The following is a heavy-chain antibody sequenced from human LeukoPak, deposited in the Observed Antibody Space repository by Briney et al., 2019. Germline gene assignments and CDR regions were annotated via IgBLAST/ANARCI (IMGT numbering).Heavy chain of an antibody. CDR2: IYHSEENT. Sequence: SETLSLTCTVSGGSISSSSYYWGWIRQPPGKGLEWIGCIYHSEENTYYNPSLKSRVTISVDTSKNQFSLRLSSVTAADTAVYYCARLGTSSGWFRPANPPKPNWGQGTLVTVSS. CDR3: ARLGTSSGWFRPANPPKPN. V-gene: IGHV4-39*07. D-gene: IGHD6-19*01. CDR1: GGSISSSSYY. J-gene: IGHJ4*02.